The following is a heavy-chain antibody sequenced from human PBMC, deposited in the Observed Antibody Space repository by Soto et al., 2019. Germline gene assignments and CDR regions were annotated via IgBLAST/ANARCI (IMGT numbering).Heavy chain of an antibody. D-gene: IGHD1-1*01. Sequence: EVQLVESGGGLVQPGGSLRLSCAASGFTFSDHYMDWVRQAPGKGLEWVGRSRNKANSYTTEYAASVKGRFTISRDDSENSVHLQMNSLKIEDTAVYFCIRPMTGTTRGFDYWGQGTLVTVSS. J-gene: IGHJ4*02. CDR3: IRPMTGTTRGFDY. CDR1: GFTFSDHY. CDR2: SRNKANSYTT. V-gene: IGHV3-72*01.